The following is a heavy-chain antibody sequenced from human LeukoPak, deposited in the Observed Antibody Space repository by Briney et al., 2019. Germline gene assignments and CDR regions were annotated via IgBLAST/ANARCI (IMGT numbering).Heavy chain of an antibody. Sequence: PGGSLRLSCAASGFPVSSNYMTWVRQAPQKGLEWVSTIHSDGTTYYVDSVKGRFLISRDNAKMSLYLQLNGLRAEDTAIYYCARDYSSSPFRVMDYYYMDVWGKGTTVTVSS. CDR3: ARDYSSSPFRVMDYYYMDV. V-gene: IGHV3-53*01. CDR2: IHSDGTT. CDR1: GFPVSSNY. J-gene: IGHJ6*03. D-gene: IGHD6-6*01.